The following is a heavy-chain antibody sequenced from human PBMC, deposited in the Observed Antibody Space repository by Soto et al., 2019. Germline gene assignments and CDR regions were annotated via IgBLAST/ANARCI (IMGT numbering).Heavy chain of an antibody. CDR2: IFSNNER. V-gene: IGHV2-26*03. D-gene: IGHD1-26*01. CDR1: GFSLTTGRMG. J-gene: IGHJ6*01. CDR3: ARLVADSSWDSDALDV. Sequence: QVTLKESGPVLVKATETLTLTCAISGFSLTTGRMGVSCIRQPPGKALEWVAHIFSNNERFYSTSLQSRLSISDDTSESQVVLTMADVDPVDTATCFCARLVADSSWDSDALDVWRQGTTVTVSP.